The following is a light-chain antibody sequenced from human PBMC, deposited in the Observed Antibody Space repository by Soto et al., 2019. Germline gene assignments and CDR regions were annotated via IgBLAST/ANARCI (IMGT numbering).Light chain of an antibody. Sequence: QSALTQPASVSGSPGQPITISCAGTSSDIGYYNYVSWYQQHPGKAPKLMIYQVSHRPSGVSNRFSGSKSGYTASLTISGXXXXXXXDYHCTSFTSSNTWVFGGGTKLTVL. V-gene: IGLV2-14*01. CDR3: TSFTSSNTWV. J-gene: IGLJ3*02. CDR1: SSDIGYYNY. CDR2: QVS.